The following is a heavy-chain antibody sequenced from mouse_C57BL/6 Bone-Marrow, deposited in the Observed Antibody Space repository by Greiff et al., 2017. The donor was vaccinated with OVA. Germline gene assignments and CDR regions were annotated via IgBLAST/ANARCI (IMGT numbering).Heavy chain of an antibody. CDR3: ARRRLRGFDY. CDR2: IYPRAGST. J-gene: IGHJ2*01. V-gene: IGHV1-85*01. D-gene: IGHD2-4*01. CDR1: GYTFTSYD. Sequence: QVQLQQSGPELVKPGASVKLSCKASGYTFTSYDINWVKQRPGQGLEWIGWIYPRAGSTKYNEKFKGKAPLTVDTSSSTAYMEVHSLTSEDSAVYFCARRRLRGFDYWGQGTTLTVSS.